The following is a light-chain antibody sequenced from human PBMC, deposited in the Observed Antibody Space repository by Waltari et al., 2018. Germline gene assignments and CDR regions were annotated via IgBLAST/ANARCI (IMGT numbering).Light chain of an antibody. CDR3: QQSYSSPYT. CDR2: TAA. J-gene: IGKJ2*01. CDR1: QSIRSY. Sequence: DIQMTQSPSSLSASVGDRVIITCRASQSIRSYLNWYQQKPGKAPKLLIYTAANFQSGVPSRFSGSGSGTDFTLTITSLQPEDFATYYCQQSYSSPYTFGRGTKVETK. V-gene: IGKV1-39*01.